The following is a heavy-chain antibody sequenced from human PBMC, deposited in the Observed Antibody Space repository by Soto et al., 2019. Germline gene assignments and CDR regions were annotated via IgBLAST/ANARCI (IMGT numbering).Heavy chain of an antibody. D-gene: IGHD6-13*01. V-gene: IGHV1-69*13. CDR1: GGTFSSYA. CDR2: IIPIFGTA. CDR3: AREALAAAGNYYYYYGMDV. Sequence: SVKVSCKASGGTFSSYAISWVRQAPGQGLGWMGGIIPIFGTANYAQKFQGRVTITADESTSTAYMELSSLRSEDTAVYYCAREALAAAGNYYYYYGMDVWG. J-gene: IGHJ6*02.